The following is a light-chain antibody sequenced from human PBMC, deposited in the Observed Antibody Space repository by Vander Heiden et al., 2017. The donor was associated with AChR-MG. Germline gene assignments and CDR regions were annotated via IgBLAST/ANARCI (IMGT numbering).Light chain of an antibody. V-gene: IGKV1-39*01. CDR3: QQSDSTPFT. J-gene: IGKJ3*01. Sequence: DIQMTQSPSSLSASVGDRVTITCRASQTINSYLNWYQQKPGKAPKVLIYGAFSLQSGAPSRFSGSGSGTDFTLTISSLQPEDSATYYCQQSDSTPFTFGHGTKVDIE. CDR2: GAF. CDR1: QTINSY.